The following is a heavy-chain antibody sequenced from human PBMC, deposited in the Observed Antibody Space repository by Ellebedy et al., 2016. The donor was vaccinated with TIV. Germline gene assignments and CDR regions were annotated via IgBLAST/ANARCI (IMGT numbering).Heavy chain of an antibody. CDR1: GFTFSSYG. Sequence: GESLKISXAASGFTFSSYGMNWVRQAPGKGLEWVSYISSSSSTIYYADSVKGRFTISRDNAKNSLYLQMNSLRDEDTAVYYCARDRGAAADPFFDYWGQGTLVTVSS. D-gene: IGHD6-13*01. CDR2: ISSSSSTI. J-gene: IGHJ4*02. CDR3: ARDRGAAADPFFDY. V-gene: IGHV3-48*02.